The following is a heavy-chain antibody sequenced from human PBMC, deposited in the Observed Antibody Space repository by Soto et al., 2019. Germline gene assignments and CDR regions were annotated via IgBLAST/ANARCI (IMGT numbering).Heavy chain of an antibody. D-gene: IGHD3-22*01. V-gene: IGHV4-39*01. J-gene: IGHJ4*02. CDR3: ARHYYDSSGYKIDY. Sequence: SETLSLTCTVSGGSISSSSYYWGWIRQPPGKGLEWIGSIYYSGSTYYNPSLKSRVTISVDTSKNQFSLKLSSVTAADTAVYYCARHYYDSSGYKIDYWGQGTLVTVS. CDR2: IYYSGST. CDR1: GGSISSSSYY.